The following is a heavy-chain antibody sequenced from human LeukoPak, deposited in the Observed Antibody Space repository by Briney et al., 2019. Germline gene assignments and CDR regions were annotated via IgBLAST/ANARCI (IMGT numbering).Heavy chain of an antibody. CDR1: GFTVSSNY. Sequence: PGGSLRLSCAASGFTVSSNYMSWVRQAPGKGLEWVSVIYIGGTTYYADSVKGRFTISRDNSKNTLYLQMNSLRAEDTAVYYCARSGSGSYYKDPFDYWGQGTLVTVSS. CDR2: IYIGGTT. D-gene: IGHD3-10*01. CDR3: ARSGSGSYYKDPFDY. V-gene: IGHV3-53*01. J-gene: IGHJ4*02.